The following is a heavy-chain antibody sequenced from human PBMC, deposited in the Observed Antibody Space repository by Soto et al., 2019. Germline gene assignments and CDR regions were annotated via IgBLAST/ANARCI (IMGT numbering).Heavy chain of an antibody. CDR3: AREGFYDSSGYYYGYYYYGMDV. J-gene: IGHJ6*02. CDR1: GYTFTSYG. D-gene: IGHD3-22*01. Sequence: ASVKVSCKASGYTFTSYGISWVRQAPGQGLEWMGWISAYNGNTNYAQKLQGRVTMTTDTSTSTAYMELRSLRSDDTAVYYCAREGFYDSSGYYYGYYYYGMDVWGQGTTVTVSS. V-gene: IGHV1-18*04. CDR2: ISAYNGNT.